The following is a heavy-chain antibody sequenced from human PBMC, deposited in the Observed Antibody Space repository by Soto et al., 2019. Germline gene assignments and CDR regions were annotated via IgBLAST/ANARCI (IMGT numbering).Heavy chain of an antibody. Sequence: QVQLVQSGAEVKKPGASVKVSCKASGYTFTSYDINWVRQATGHGLEWMGWMNPNSGNTGYAQKFQGRVTMTRDTSIGTAYMELSSLRSEDTAVYYCARGHYYDSSGYHLSPHDYWGQGTLVTVSS. CDR1: GYTFTSYD. J-gene: IGHJ4*02. V-gene: IGHV1-8*01. CDR3: ARGHYYDSSGYHLSPHDY. CDR2: MNPNSGNT. D-gene: IGHD3-22*01.